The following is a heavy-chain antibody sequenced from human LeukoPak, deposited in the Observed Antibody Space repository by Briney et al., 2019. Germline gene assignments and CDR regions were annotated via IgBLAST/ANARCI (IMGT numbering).Heavy chain of an antibody. CDR1: GGSISSSSYY. CDR3: ARARPQQQLVRRPLDY. V-gene: IGHV4-39*07. Sequence: SSETLSLTCTVSGGSISSSSYYWGWIRQPPGKGLEWIGEINHSGSTNYNPSLKSRVTISVDTSKNQFSLKLSSVTAADTAVYYCARARPQQQLVRRPLDYWGQGTLVTVSS. CDR2: INHSGST. J-gene: IGHJ4*02. D-gene: IGHD6-13*01.